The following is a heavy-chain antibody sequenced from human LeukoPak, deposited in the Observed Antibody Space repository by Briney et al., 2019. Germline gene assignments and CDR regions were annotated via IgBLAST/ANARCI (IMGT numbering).Heavy chain of an antibody. CDR2: ISYDGSNK. CDR3: ARDRVGATDYFDY. D-gene: IGHD1-26*01. Sequence: GGSLRLSCAASGFTFSSYAMHWVRQAPGKGLEWVAVISYDGSNKYYADSVKGRFAISRDNSKNTLYLQMNSLRAEDTAVYYCARDRVGATDYFDYWGQGTLVTVSS. J-gene: IGHJ4*02. CDR1: GFTFSSYA. V-gene: IGHV3-30*09.